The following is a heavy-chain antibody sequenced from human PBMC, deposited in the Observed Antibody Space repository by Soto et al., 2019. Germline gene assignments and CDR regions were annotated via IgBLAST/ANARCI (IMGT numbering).Heavy chain of an antibody. J-gene: IGHJ3*02. CDR3: ARLSMVRGVTPAAFDI. CDR2: IDPSDSYT. V-gene: IGHV5-10-1*01. D-gene: IGHD3-10*01. Sequence: GESLKISCKCSGYSFTSYWISLVRQMPGKGLEWMGRIDPSDSYTNYSPSFQGHVTISADKSISTAYLQWSSLKASDTAMYYCARLSMVRGVTPAAFDIWGQGTMVTVS. CDR1: GYSFTSYW.